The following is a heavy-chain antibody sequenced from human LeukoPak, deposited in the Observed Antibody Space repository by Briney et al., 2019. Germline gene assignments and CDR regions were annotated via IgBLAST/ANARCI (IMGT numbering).Heavy chain of an antibody. V-gene: IGHV4-38-2*02. CDR1: GYSISSGYY. CDR3: ARVPTYSDGSGYNAYFDL. J-gene: IGHJ2*01. D-gene: IGHD3-22*01. CDR2: IYHSGST. Sequence: SETLSLTCTVSGYSISSGYYWGWIRQPPGKGLEWIGSIYHSGSTYYNPSLKSRVTISVDTSKNQFSLNLTSVTAADTAVYYCARVPTYSDGSGYNAYFDLWGRGTLVTVSS.